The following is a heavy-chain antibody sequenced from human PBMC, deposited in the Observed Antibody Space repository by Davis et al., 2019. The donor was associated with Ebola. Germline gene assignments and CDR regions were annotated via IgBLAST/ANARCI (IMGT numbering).Heavy chain of an antibody. CDR3: ARVTLWGDDDSGGPTTYYYDF. J-gene: IGHJ4*02. Sequence: AGSLRLSCVASGFTFSRSVMGWVPHAPGTALELVLRICRSGHPADYGDSVRGRFTVSRDNSENTLYLQMISLRAEDTATYYCARVTLWGDDDSGGPTTYYYDFWGQGALVTVSS. V-gene: IGHV3-23*05. CDR2: ICRSGHPA. CDR1: GFTFSRSV. D-gene: IGHD3-22*01.